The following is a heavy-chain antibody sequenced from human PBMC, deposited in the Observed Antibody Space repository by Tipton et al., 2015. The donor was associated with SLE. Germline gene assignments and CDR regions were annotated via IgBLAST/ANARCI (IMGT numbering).Heavy chain of an antibody. J-gene: IGHJ3*02. CDR3: ATGSPRAVAGPLDTFDI. CDR1: GYTFTSYY. CDR2: INPSGGST. D-gene: IGHD6-19*01. Sequence: QSGPEVKKPGASVKVSCKASGYTFTSYYMHWVRQAPGQGLEWMGIINPSGGSTSYAQKFQGRVTMTRNTSISTAYMELSSLRSEDTAVYYCATGSPRAVAGPLDTFDIWGQGTMVTVSS. V-gene: IGHV1-46*01.